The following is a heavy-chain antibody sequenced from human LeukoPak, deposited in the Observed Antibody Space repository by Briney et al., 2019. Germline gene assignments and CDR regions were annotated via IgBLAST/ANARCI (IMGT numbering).Heavy chain of an antibody. V-gene: IGHV3-23*01. D-gene: IGHD2-2*01. CDR1: GFTFSSYA. J-gene: IGHJ4*02. CDR2: ITGSGGST. CDR3: AKEAGASCYAEFDY. Sequence: GGSLRLSCAASGFTFSSYAMSWVRPAPGKGLEGVSAITGSGGSTYYADSVKGRFTISRDNSKNTLYLQMNSLRAEDTAVYYCAKEAGASCYAEFDYWGQGTLVTVSS.